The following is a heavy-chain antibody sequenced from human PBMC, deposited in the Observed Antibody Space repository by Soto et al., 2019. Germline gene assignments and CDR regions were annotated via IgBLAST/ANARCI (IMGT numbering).Heavy chain of an antibody. J-gene: IGHJ5*02. D-gene: IGHD6-19*01. Sequence: QVHLVESGGGVVQPGRSLTISCVGSGFAFSTYGMHWVRQAPAKGLVWVALISYDGTDKYYADSVKGRFSISRDNSKQTLSLQRDSMRPEDTAVYYCATAFGAWSDSWGQGTRVNVSS. CDR1: GFAFSTYG. V-gene: IGHV3-30*03. CDR2: ISYDGTDK. CDR3: ATAFGAWSDS.